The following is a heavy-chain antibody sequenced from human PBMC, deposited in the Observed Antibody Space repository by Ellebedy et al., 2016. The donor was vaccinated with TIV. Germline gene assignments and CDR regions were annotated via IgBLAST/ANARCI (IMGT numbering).Heavy chain of an antibody. CDR2: ISYDGNSQ. Sequence: GESLKISCAASGFTFSHYAMHWVRQAPGKGLEWVAFISYDGNSQYYVDSVKGRFTISRDNAKNTLYLQMNSLRAEDTAVYYCARNRYCSRGNCYALGYWGQGTLVTVSS. CDR3: ARNRYCSRGNCYALGY. CDR1: GFTFSHYA. D-gene: IGHD2-15*01. V-gene: IGHV3-30-3*01. J-gene: IGHJ4*02.